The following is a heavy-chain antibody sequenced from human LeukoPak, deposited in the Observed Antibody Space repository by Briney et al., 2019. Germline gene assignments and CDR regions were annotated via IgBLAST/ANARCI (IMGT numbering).Heavy chain of an antibody. Sequence: SETLSCNSTVSGGSISSIYWSWLGQPPGKGLVGIGYIYYSGSTNYIPSLNSRVTISVDTARNQFSLKLSSVSAADTAVYYCARDLMVDPAFDIWGQGTMVTVSS. D-gene: IGHD2-8*02. CDR1: GGSISSIY. J-gene: IGHJ3*02. CDR3: ARDLMVDPAFDI. V-gene: IGHV4-59*01. CDR2: IYYSGST.